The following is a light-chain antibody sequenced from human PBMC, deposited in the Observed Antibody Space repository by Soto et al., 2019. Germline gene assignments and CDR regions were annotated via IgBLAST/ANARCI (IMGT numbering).Light chain of an antibody. CDR2: GPS. CDR1: QSVSFN. CDR3: QQYNNYYS. Sequence: EIVMTQSPATLSVSPGERATLSCRASQSVSFNVAWYQQKPGQPPRLLMYGPSTRATGVPARFSASGFGTEFTLTISSLQSEDFAVYYCQQYNNYYSFGQGTKLEIK. J-gene: IGKJ2*03. V-gene: IGKV3-15*01.